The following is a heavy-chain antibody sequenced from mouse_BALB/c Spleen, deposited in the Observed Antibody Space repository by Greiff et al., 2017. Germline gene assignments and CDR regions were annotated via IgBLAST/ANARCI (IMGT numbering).Heavy chain of an antibody. CDR1: GYTFTSYT. CDR2: INPSSGYI. Sequence: QVQLQQSGAELARPGASVKMSCKASGYTFTSYTMHWVKQRPGQGLEWIGYINPSSGYINYNQKFKDKATLTADKSSCTAYMQLSSLTSEDSAVYYCARSRGYDGDPAWFAYWGQVTLVTVSA. V-gene: IGHV1-4*01. CDR3: ARSRGYDGDPAWFAY. J-gene: IGHJ3*01. D-gene: IGHD2-2*01.